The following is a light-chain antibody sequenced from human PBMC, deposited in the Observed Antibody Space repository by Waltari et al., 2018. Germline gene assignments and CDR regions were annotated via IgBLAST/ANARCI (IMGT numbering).Light chain of an antibody. Sequence: QSALTQPRSVSGSPGQSVTISCTGTSSDIGRYTYVCWYQQHPGKAPKLLIYDVTERPSGVPDRFSASKSGNTASLTISGLQAEDEADYYCCSNAGSYEVFGGGTKLTVL. CDR2: DVT. CDR3: CSNAGSYEV. CDR1: SSDIGRYTY. V-gene: IGLV2-11*01. J-gene: IGLJ2*01.